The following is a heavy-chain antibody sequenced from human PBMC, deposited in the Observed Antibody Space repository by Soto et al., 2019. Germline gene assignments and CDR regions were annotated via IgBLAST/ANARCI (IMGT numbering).Heavy chain of an antibody. D-gene: IGHD2-2*01. V-gene: IGHV3-23*01. CDR1: GFTFSSYA. Sequence: GGSLRLSCAASGFTFSSYAMSWVRQAPGKGLEWVSAISGSGGSTYYADSVKGRFTISRDNSKNTLYLQMNSLRAEDTAVYYCARDFEPLLFSDIVLVPAAINYYYGMDVWGQGTTVTVSS. J-gene: IGHJ6*02. CDR2: ISGSGGST. CDR3: ARDFEPLLFSDIVLVPAAINYYYGMDV.